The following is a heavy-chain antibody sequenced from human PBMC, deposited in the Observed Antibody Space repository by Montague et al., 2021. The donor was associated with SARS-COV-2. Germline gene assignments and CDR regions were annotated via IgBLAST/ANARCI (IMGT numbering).Heavy chain of an antibody. CDR3: ASPDPVDTVFDY. D-gene: IGHD2-2*03. CDR2: ISYDGSNK. Sequence: SLRLSCAASGFIFSSYAMHWVRQAPGKGLEWVAVISYDGSNKYYADSVKGRFTISRDNSKNTLYLQMNSLRAEDTAVYYCASPDPVDTVFDYWGQGTLVTVSS. CDR1: GFIFSSYA. V-gene: IGHV3-30-3*01. J-gene: IGHJ4*02.